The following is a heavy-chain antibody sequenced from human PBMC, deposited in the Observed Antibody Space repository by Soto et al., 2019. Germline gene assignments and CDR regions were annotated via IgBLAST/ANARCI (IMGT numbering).Heavy chain of an antibody. CDR3: ARDLDYDFWSGYHPGAFDI. Sequence: TGGSLRLSCAASGFTFDDYAMHLVRQATGKGLEWVAVISYDGSNKYYADSVKGRFTISRDNSKNTLYLQMNSLRAEDTAVYYCARDLDYDFWSGYHPGAFDIWGQGTIVTVSS. V-gene: IGHV3-30-3*01. CDR1: GFTFDDYA. J-gene: IGHJ3*02. CDR2: ISYDGSNK. D-gene: IGHD3-3*01.